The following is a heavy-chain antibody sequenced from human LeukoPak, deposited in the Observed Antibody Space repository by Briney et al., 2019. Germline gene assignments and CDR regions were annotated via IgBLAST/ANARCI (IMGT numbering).Heavy chain of an antibody. CDR2: ISGNGVST. V-gene: IGHV3-23*01. D-gene: IGHD6-6*01. CDR1: GFAFSSYG. Sequence: GGSLRLSCAASGFAFSSYGMTWVRQAPGRGLEWVSTISGNGVSTYYADSVEGRFTIFRDNAKNTLSLQMNSLRAEDTAVYYCAKEGGAESIAAREEHWGQGTLVTVSS. CDR3: AKEGGAESIAAREEH. J-gene: IGHJ4*02.